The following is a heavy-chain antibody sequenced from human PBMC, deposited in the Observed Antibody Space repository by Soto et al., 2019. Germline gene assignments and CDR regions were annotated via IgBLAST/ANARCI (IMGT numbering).Heavy chain of an antibody. Sequence: GGSLRLSCAASGFTFSSYSMNWVRQAPGKGLEWVSSISSSSSYIYYADSVKGRFTISRDNAKNSLYLQMNGLRAEDTAVYYCAREIEYSGYDPPSHFDYWGQGTLVTVSS. CDR3: AREIEYSGYDPPSHFDY. D-gene: IGHD5-12*01. J-gene: IGHJ4*02. V-gene: IGHV3-21*01. CDR2: ISSSSSYI. CDR1: GFTFSSYS.